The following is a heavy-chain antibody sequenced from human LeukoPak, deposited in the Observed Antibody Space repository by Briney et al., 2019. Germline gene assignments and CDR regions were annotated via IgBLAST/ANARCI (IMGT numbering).Heavy chain of an antibody. CDR3: ARGQRAYYYDSSGPRARSAEYFQH. CDR2: ISSSSSYI. J-gene: IGHJ1*01. CDR1: EFTFSSYS. D-gene: IGHD3-22*01. Sequence: GGSLRLSCAASEFTFSSYSMNWVRQAPGKGLEWVSSISSSSSYIYYADSVKGRFTISRDNAKNSLYLQMNSLRAEDTAVYYCARGQRAYYYDSSGPRARSAEYFQHWGQGTLVTVSS. V-gene: IGHV3-21*01.